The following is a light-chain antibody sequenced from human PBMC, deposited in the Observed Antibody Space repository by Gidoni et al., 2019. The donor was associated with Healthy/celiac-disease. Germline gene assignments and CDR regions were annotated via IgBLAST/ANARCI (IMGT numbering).Light chain of an antibody. J-gene: IGLJ2*01. CDR1: SSDVGSYNL. CDR3: CSYAGSSTLV. V-gene: IGLV2-23*02. CDR2: EVS. Sequence: QSALTQPASVSVPPGTSITISCPGTSSDVGSYNLVSWYQPHPGKAPKLMIYEVSKRPSGVSNRFSGSKSGNTASLTISGLQAEDEADYYCCSYAGSSTLVFGGGTKLTVL.